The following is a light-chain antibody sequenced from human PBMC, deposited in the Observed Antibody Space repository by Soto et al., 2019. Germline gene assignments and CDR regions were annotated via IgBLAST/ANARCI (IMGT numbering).Light chain of an antibody. CDR3: QQYGISPLT. J-gene: IGKJ4*01. CDR1: QSVSSSY. Sequence: EIGMTQSPGTLSLSQGERATLSCRASQSVSSSYLAWYQQKPGQAPRLLIYGASSRATGIPDRFSGSGSGTDFTLTISRLEPEDFAVYYCQQYGISPLTFGGGSKVDIK. V-gene: IGKV3-20*01. CDR2: GAS.